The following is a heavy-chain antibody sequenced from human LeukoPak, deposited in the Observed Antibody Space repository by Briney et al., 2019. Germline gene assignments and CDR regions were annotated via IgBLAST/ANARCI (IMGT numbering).Heavy chain of an antibody. CDR3: AKDKAPLYSGYDWDLDF. Sequence: GGSLRLSCAASGFTVSSSYMTWVRQAPGKGLEWVSSISSSSYIYYADSVKGRFTISRDNAKNSLYLQMNSLRPEDTALYYCAKDKAPLYSGYDWDLDFWGQGTLVTVSS. D-gene: IGHD5-12*01. V-gene: IGHV3-69-1*01. CDR1: GFTVSSSY. J-gene: IGHJ4*02. CDR2: ISSSSYI.